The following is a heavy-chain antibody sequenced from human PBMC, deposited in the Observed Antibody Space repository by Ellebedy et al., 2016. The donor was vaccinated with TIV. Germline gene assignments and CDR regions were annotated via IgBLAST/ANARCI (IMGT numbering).Heavy chain of an antibody. J-gene: IGHJ4*01. V-gene: IGHV5-51*01. CDR3: PRPDYDASSIDF. CDR2: ISPVDYDT. Sequence: GESLKISCKGSGYSFTTYWDGGVRQLPGEGMECMGLISPVDYDTRYSPSFRRQVTISADRSINTVYLQWSSLKASDTAMYYCPRPDYDASSIDFWGQGTLVTVSS. D-gene: IGHD3-16*01. CDR1: GYSFTTYW.